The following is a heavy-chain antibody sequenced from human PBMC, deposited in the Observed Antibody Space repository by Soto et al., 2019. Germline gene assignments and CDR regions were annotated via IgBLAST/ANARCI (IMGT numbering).Heavy chain of an antibody. V-gene: IGHV3-21*06. CDR1: GFTFTRYS. Sequence: LRLSCAASGFTFTRYSMNLVRQAPGKGLEWVSSISSTTNYIYYGDSMKGRFTISRDNAKNSLYLEMNSLRAEDTAVYYRARESEDLTSNFDYWGQGTLVTVSS. CDR3: ARESEDLTSNFDY. CDR2: ISSTTNYI. J-gene: IGHJ4*02.